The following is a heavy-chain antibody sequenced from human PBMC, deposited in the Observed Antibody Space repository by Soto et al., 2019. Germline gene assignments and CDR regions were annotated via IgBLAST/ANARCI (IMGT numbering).Heavy chain of an antibody. Sequence: PGGSLRLSCAASGFTFSSYAMSWVRQAPGKGLEWVSAISGSGGSTYYADSVKGRFTISRDNSKNTLYLQMNSLRAEDTAVYYCARNTYYYDSSGYHPLDYWGQGTLVTVSS. D-gene: IGHD3-22*01. V-gene: IGHV3-23*01. CDR1: GFTFSSYA. CDR3: ARNTYYYDSSGYHPLDY. CDR2: ISGSGGST. J-gene: IGHJ4*02.